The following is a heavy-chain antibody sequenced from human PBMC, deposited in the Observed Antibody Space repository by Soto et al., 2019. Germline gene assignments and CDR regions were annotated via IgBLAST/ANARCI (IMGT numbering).Heavy chain of an antibody. V-gene: IGHV1-3*01. CDR3: ARKSYYDSSGYSVDY. Sequence: QVQLVQSGAEVKKPGASVKVSCKASGYTFTSYAMHWVRQAPGQRLEWMGWINAGNGNTKYSQKFQGRVTITRDTSASTAYMELSSLRSEDTAVYYCARKSYYDSSGYSVDYWGQGTLVTVSS. J-gene: IGHJ4*02. CDR2: INAGNGNT. CDR1: GYTFTSYA. D-gene: IGHD3-22*01.